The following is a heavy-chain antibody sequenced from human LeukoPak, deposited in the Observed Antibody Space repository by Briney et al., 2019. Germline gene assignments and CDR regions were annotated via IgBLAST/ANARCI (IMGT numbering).Heavy chain of an antibody. Sequence: ASEKVSCKASGYTFTGYYMHWVRQAPGQGLEWMGRISTYSANTGYAQKFQGRVTMTTDTSTTTVYMELRSLRSDDTAIYYCARDKGVRDYGELFYYGMDVWGQGTTVTVSS. CDR2: ISTYSANT. CDR1: GYTFTGYY. J-gene: IGHJ6*02. CDR3: ARDKGVRDYGELFYYGMDV. V-gene: IGHV1-18*04. D-gene: IGHD3-10*02.